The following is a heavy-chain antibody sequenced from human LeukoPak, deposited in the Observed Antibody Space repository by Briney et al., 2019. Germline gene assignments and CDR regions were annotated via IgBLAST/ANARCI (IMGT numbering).Heavy chain of an antibody. CDR2: ISGSGGST. Sequence: PGGSLRLSCAASGFTFSSYAMNWVRQAPGKGLEWVSGISGSGGSTYHADSVKGRFTISRDNSKNTLYLQMNSLRAEDTAVYYWAKGRDYDLFDPWGKETLVTVSS. CDR3: AKGRDYDLFDP. CDR1: GFTFSSYA. V-gene: IGHV3-23*01. D-gene: IGHD5-12*01. J-gene: IGHJ5*02.